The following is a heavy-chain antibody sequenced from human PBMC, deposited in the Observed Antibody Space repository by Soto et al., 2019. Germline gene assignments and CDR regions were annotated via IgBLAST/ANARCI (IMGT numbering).Heavy chain of an antibody. CDR1: GFTFSDYY. D-gene: IGHD6-19*01. CDR3: ARAYSSGSDAFDI. J-gene: IGHJ3*02. CDR2: ISSSSYT. V-gene: IGHV3-11*06. Sequence: GGSLRLSCAASGFTFSDYYMSWIRQAPGKGLEWVSYISSSSYTNYADSVKGRFTISSDNAKNSLYLQMNSLRAEDTAVYYCARAYSSGSDAFDIWGQGTMVTVSS.